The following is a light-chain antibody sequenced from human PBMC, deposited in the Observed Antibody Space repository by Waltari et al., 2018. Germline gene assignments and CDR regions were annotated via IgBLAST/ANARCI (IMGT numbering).Light chain of an antibody. V-gene: IGKV3-20*01. CDR2: GTS. CDR1: QSVTSLS. Sequence: EIVLPQSPGTLSLSPGERATLSCRASQSVTSLSLTWYQQKLGQAPRLLIYGTSTRATGIPDRFSGSGSGTDFTLTISRLEPEDFAVYYCQQYDGEVVTFGGGTKVEI. J-gene: IGKJ4*01. CDR3: QQYDGEVVT.